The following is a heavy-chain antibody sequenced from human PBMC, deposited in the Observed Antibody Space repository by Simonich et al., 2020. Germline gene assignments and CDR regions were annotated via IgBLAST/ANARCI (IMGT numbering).Heavy chain of an antibody. Sequence: GGGLVKPGGSLRLSCAASGFTFSSYAMSWVRQAPGKGLEWVSAISGSGGSTYYADSVKGRFTISRDNSKNTLYLQMNSLRAEDTAVYYCAKDLGELITMIVVVIDAFDIWGQGTMVTVSS. CDR1: GFTFSSYA. J-gene: IGHJ3*02. CDR3: AKDLGELITMIVVVIDAFDI. V-gene: IGHV3-23*01. D-gene: IGHD3-22*01. CDR2: ISGSGGST.